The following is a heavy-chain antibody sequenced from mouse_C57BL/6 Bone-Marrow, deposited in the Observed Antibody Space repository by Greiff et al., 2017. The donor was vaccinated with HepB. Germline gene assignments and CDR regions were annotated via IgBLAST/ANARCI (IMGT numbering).Heavy chain of an antibody. CDR1: GYTFTSYW. D-gene: IGHD1-1*01. Sequence: QVQLQQSGAELAKPGASVKLSCKASGYTFTSYWMHWVKQRPGQGLEWIGYINPSSGYTKYNQKFKDKATLTADKSSSTAYMQLSSLTYEDSAVYFCDYYGSSWYFDVWGTGTTVTVSS. V-gene: IGHV1-7*01. CDR3: DYYGSSWYFDV. J-gene: IGHJ1*03. CDR2: INPSSGYT.